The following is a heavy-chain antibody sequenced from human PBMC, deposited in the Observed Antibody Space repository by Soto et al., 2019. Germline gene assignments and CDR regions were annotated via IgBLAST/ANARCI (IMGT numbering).Heavy chain of an antibody. CDR1: GFTFSSYW. Sequence: PGGSLRLSCVASGFTFSSYWMGWVRRAPGKGQGRVAVIWYDGSNKYYADSVKGRFTISRDNSKNTLYLKMNSLRAEDTAVFFFARDLGYSYGYLYYYYGMDVWGQGTTVTVSS. V-gene: IGHV3-33*08. CDR2: IWYDGSNK. J-gene: IGHJ6*02. CDR3: ARDLGYSYGYLYYYYGMDV. D-gene: IGHD5-18*01.